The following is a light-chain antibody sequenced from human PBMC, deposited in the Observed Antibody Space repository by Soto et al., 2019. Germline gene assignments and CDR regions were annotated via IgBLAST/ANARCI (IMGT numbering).Light chain of an antibody. V-gene: IGKV3-15*01. J-gene: IGKJ5*01. CDR1: QSVSSN. CDR2: GAS. CDR3: QQYNNWPPIT. Sequence: EIGMTQSPATLSVSPGERATLSCRASQSVSSNLAWYQQKPGQAPRLLIYGASTRATGIPARCSGSGSGTEFTLTISSLQSGDFAVYYCQQYNNWPPITFGQGTLLEIK.